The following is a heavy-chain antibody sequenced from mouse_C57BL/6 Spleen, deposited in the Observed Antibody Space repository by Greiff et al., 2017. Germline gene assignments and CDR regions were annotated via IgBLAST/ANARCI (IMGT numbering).Heavy chain of an antibody. CDR3: ARWSPYYGSSH. V-gene: IGHV1-52*01. J-gene: IGHJ2*01. CDR2: IDPSDSET. CDR1: GYTFTSYW. Sequence: VQLQQPGAELVRPGSSVKLSCKASGYTFTSYWMHWVKQRPIQGLEWIGNIDPSDSETHYNQKFKDKATLTVDKSSSTAYMQLSSLTSEDSAVYYCARWSPYYGSSHWGQGTTLTVSS. D-gene: IGHD1-1*01.